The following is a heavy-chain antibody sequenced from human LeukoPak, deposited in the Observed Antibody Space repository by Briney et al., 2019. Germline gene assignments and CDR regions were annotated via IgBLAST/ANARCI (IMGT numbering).Heavy chain of an antibody. CDR3: ARYTGSFTPLDY. CDR2: ISPDDSYT. J-gene: IGHJ4*02. CDR1: GYFFNTYW. Sequence: GESLKISCEGSGYFFNTYWVAWVRQTPGKGLEWMGIISPDDSYTRYSPSFAGHITISADKSISTAYLQWTSLKASDSAMYYCARYTGSFTPLDYWGQGTLVTDSS. D-gene: IGHD3-10*01. V-gene: IGHV5-51*01.